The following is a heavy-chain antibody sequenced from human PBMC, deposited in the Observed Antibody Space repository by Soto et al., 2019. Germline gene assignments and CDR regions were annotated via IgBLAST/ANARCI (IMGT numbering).Heavy chain of an antibody. V-gene: IGHV1-69*06. Sequence: QVQRVQSGAEVKKPGSSVRVSCKVSGGTFISHAINWLRQAPGQGLEWMGVIIPVTETPNNAEKFQGRLTITAYKSTTTVYMELSSLTLDDTAVYFCARGNKGPGHYGPGSQGWYGPWGQGTLVTVSS. CDR3: ARGNKGPGHYGPGSQGWYGP. D-gene: IGHD3-10*01. J-gene: IGHJ5*02. CDR1: GGTFISHA. CDR2: IIPVTETP.